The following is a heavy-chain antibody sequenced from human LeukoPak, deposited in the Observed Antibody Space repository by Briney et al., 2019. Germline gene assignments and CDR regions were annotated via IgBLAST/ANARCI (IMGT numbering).Heavy chain of an antibody. V-gene: IGHV3-64*01. CDR1: GFTFSSYA. Sequence: GGSLRLSCAASGFTFSSYAMHWVRQAPGKGLEYVSAISSNGGSTYYANSVKGRFTISRDNSKNTLYLQMGSLRAEDMAVYYRARAAYDILTGYKNWGQGTLVTVSS. CDR3: ARAAYDILTGYKN. J-gene: IGHJ4*02. CDR2: ISSNGGST. D-gene: IGHD3-9*01.